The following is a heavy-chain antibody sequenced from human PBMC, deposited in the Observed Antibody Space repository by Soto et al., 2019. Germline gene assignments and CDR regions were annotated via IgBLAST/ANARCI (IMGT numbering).Heavy chain of an antibody. CDR3: TRGPRSTSTGTGAF. V-gene: IGHV3-74*01. D-gene: IGHD1-1*01. CDR2: INDDGSST. Sequence: WWSLRLSCSASVFTCSIYWMHWLRQVPGKGPEWVSRINDDGSSTNYADSVKGRFTISRDNAKNTLYLQMNALRAEDTAVYYCTRGPRSTSTGTGAFWGQGTLVTVSS. CDR1: VFTCSIYW. J-gene: IGHJ4*02.